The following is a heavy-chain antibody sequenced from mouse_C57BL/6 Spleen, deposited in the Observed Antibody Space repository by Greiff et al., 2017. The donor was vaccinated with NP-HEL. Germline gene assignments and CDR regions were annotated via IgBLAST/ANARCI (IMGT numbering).Heavy chain of an antibody. V-gene: IGHV1-54*01. CDR2: INPGSGGT. D-gene: IGHD3-3*01. CDR1: GYAFTNYL. CDR3: ARKGAGGTSAY. J-gene: IGHJ3*01. Sequence: VQLQQSGAELVRPGTSVKVSCKASGYAFTNYLIEWVKQRPGQGLEWIGVINPGSGGTNYNEKFKGKATLTADKSSSTAYMQLSSLTSEDSAVYVCARKGAGGTSAYWGQGTLVTVSA.